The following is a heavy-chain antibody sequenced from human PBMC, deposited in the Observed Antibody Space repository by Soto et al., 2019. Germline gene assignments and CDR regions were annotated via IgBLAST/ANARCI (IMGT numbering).Heavy chain of an antibody. J-gene: IGHJ4*02. Sequence: EVQLVESGGGLVQPGGSLKLSCAASGFTFSGSAMHWVRQASGKGLEWVGRIRSKANSYATAYAASVEGRFTISRDDSKNTAFLQMNSLKTEDTAVYYCAGRVFTGGSLDYWGQGTLVTVSS. CDR2: IRSKANSYAT. CDR3: AGRVFTGGSLDY. D-gene: IGHD2-15*01. V-gene: IGHV3-73*02. CDR1: GFTFSGSA.